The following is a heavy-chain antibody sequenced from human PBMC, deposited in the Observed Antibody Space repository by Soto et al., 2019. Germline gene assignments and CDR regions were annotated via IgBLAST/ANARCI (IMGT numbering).Heavy chain of an antibody. Sequence: QVQLQESGPGLVKPSETLSLICTVSGASISSGGYYWSWIRQHPGKGLEWIGYIYYSGSTYYNPSLXSXVTISVDTSKNQFSLKLDSVTAADTAVFYCARVPGGDWFFDVWGRGTLVSVSS. D-gene: IGHD3-10*01. V-gene: IGHV4-31*03. CDR3: ARVPGGDWFFDV. J-gene: IGHJ2*01. CDR1: GASISSGGYY. CDR2: IYYSGST.